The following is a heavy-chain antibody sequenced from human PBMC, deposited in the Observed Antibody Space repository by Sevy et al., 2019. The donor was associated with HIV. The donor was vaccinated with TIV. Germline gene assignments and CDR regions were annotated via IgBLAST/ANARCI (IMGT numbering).Heavy chain of an antibody. D-gene: IGHD4-4*01. J-gene: IGHJ6*02. Sequence: GGSLRLSCATSGFTFSSYGMHWVRQAPGKGLEWVAVIWYDGSNRYYADSVKGRFTISRDNSKNTLYLQMNSLRAEDTAVYYCARERRAVTSRGYYGMDVWGRGTTVTVSS. V-gene: IGHV3-33*01. CDR2: IWYDGSNR. CDR1: GFTFSSYG. CDR3: ARERRAVTSRGYYGMDV.